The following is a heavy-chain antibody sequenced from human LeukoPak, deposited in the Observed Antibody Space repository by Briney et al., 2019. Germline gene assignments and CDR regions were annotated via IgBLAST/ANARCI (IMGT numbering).Heavy chain of an antibody. CDR1: GFTFSSYS. CDR3: ASSIVGVADY. CDR2: ISSSSSYI. V-gene: IGHV3-21*01. Sequence: GGSLRLSCAASGFTFSSYSMNWVRQAPGKGLEWVSSISSSSSYIYYADSVKGRFTISGDNAKNSLYLQMNSLRAEDTAVYYCASSIVGVADYWGQGTLVTVSS. J-gene: IGHJ4*02. D-gene: IGHD1-26*01.